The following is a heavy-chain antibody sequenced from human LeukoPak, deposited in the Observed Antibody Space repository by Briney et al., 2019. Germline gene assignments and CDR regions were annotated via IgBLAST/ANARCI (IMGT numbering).Heavy chain of an antibody. Sequence: SETLSLTCTVSGGSFSINYWSWIRQSPGKGLEWIGYIHYSGSTTYNPSLKRRVSISLDTSENQFSLKLRSVTAADTAVYYCARADSGWYALFDSRGQGTLVTVSS. CDR1: GGSFSINY. D-gene: IGHD6-19*01. J-gene: IGHJ4*02. CDR2: IHYSGST. CDR3: ARADSGWYALFDS. V-gene: IGHV4-59*01.